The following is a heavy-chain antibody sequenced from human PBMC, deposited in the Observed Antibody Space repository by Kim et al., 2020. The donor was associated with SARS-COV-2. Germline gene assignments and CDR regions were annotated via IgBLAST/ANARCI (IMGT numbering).Heavy chain of an antibody. Sequence: GGSLRLSCAASGFTFSSYEMNWVRQAPGKGLEWVSYISSSGSTIYYADSVKGRFTISRDNAKNSLYLQMNSLRAEDTAVYYCASVGFGVTAIPFDYWGQGTLVTVSS. J-gene: IGHJ4*02. CDR1: GFTFSSYE. CDR3: ASVGFGVTAIPFDY. V-gene: IGHV3-48*03. CDR2: ISSSGSTI. D-gene: IGHD2-21*02.